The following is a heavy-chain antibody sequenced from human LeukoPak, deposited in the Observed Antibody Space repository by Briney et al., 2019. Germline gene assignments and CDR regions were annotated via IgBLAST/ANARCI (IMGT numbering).Heavy chain of an antibody. Sequence: SETLSLICTVSGGSISSGGYYWSWIRQPPGKGLEWIGYIYHSGSTYYNPSLKSRVTISVDRSKNQFSLKLSSVTAADTAVYYCARDVPQYYFDYWGQGTLVTVSS. CDR3: ARDVPQYYFDY. CDR2: IYHSGST. CDR1: GGSISSGGYY. V-gene: IGHV4-30-2*01. J-gene: IGHJ4*02.